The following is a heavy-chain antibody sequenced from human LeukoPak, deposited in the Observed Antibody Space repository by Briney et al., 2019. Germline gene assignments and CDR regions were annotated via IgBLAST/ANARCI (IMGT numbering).Heavy chain of an antibody. Sequence: GGSLRLSCAASGFTFSIYGMHWVRQAPGKGLEWVAVISYDGSNRYYADSVKGRFTISRDNSKNTLYLQMNSLRAEDTAVYYCAEDSQYYGYYPNWFDPWGQGTLVTVSS. CDR2: ISYDGSNR. CDR1: GFTFSIYG. J-gene: IGHJ5*02. CDR3: AEDSQYYGYYPNWFDP. D-gene: IGHD4-17*01. V-gene: IGHV3-30*18.